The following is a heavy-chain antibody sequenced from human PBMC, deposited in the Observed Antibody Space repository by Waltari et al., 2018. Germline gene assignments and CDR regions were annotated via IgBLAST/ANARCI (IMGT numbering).Heavy chain of an antibody. CDR2: IKHSGRT. V-gene: IGHV4-34*01. Sequence: QVQLQQWGAGLLKPSETLSLSCAVYGGSFSGYYWRWIRQSPGKGLEWLGEIKHSGRTNTTPALKRRVTIPIDAANNQCSLKRSSVTAADTAVFYCARYERHYYDASGYYYGGGNFDLWGQGSLVTVSS. CDR1: GGSFSGYY. J-gene: IGHJ4*02. CDR3: ARYERHYYDASGYYYGGGNFDL. D-gene: IGHD3-22*01.